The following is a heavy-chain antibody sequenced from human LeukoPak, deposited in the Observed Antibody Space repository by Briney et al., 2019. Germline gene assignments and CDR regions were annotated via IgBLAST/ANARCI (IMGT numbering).Heavy chain of an antibody. CDR3: ARGFPGSCSSTSCVFFDY. CDR1: GYTFTGYC. V-gene: IGHV1-2*04. D-gene: IGHD2-2*01. J-gene: IGHJ4*02. Sequence: ASVKVSCKASGYTFTGYCMHWVRQAPGQGLEWMGWINPNSGSTNYAQKFQGWVTMTRDTSISTAYMELSRLRSDDTAVYYCARGFPGSCSSTSCVFFDYWGQGTLVTVSS. CDR2: INPNSGST.